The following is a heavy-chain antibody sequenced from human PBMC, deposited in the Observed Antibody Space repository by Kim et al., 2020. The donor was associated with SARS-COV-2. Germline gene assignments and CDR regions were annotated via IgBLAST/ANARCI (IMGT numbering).Heavy chain of an antibody. V-gene: IGHV3-48*03. CDR2: ISSSGSTI. CDR3: ARDDGLAPVPYYYYYYGMDV. CDR1: GFTFSSYG. J-gene: IGHJ6*02. Sequence: GGSLRLSCAASGFTFSSYGMNWVRQAPGKGLEWVSYISSSGSTIYYAASVKGRFTISKDNAKNSLYLQMNSLRADDTAVYYCARDDGLAPVPYYYYYYGMDVWGQGTTVTVSS. D-gene: IGHD3-9*01.